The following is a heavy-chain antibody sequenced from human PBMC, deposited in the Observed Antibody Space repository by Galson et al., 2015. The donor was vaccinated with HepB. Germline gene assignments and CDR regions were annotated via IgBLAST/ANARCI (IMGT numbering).Heavy chain of an antibody. CDR2: ISGSGGST. V-gene: IGHV3-23*01. J-gene: IGHJ3*01. CDR3: ARDHSYGFWSGYYVD. Sequence: SLRLSCAASGFTFSSYAMSWVRQAPGKGLEWVSAISGSGGSTYYADSVKGRFTITRDNSKNTLYLQMNSLRAEDTAIYYCARDHSYGFWSGYYVDWGQGTVVTVSS. D-gene: IGHD3-3*01. CDR1: GFTFSSYA.